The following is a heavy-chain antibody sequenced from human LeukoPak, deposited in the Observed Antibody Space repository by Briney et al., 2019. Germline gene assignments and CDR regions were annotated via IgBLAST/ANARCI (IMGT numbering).Heavy chain of an antibody. D-gene: IGHD3-10*01. Sequence: GESLKISCEASGYSFTTYWIVWVRQMPGKGLEWRGIIYPGDSDTRYSPSFQGQVTISADKSTSTAYLQWSSLKASDSAMYYCARQHGSGSYYSRAIDYWGQGTLVTVSS. V-gene: IGHV5-51*01. CDR3: ARQHGSGSYYSRAIDY. CDR1: GYSFTTYW. J-gene: IGHJ4*02. CDR2: IYPGDSDT.